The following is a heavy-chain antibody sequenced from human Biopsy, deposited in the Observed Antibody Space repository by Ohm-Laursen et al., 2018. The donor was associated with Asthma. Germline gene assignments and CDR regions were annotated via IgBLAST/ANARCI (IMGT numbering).Heavy chain of an antibody. Sequence: ASVTVSCKTSGYTFNSAGITWVRQAPGQGLEWMGWISVYNGNTKVAQKLQDRVTMITDISTSTAYMELRSLRSDDTAVYFCARAVDYSHYYGIDVWGQGTTVTVS. CDR2: ISVYNGNT. V-gene: IGHV1-18*01. CDR3: ARAVDYSHYYGIDV. D-gene: IGHD3-10*01. CDR1: GYTFNSAG. J-gene: IGHJ6*02.